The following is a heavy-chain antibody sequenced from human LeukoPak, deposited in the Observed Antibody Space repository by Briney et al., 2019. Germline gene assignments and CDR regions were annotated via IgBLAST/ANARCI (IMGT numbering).Heavy chain of an antibody. Sequence: KASEILSLTCTVSGGSISSYYWSWIRQPPGKGLEWIGYIYYSGSTNYNPSLKSRVTISVDTSKNQFSLRLSSVTAADTAVYYCARARFRNYYGSGSYYDAFDIWGQGTMVTVSS. J-gene: IGHJ3*02. D-gene: IGHD3-10*01. CDR3: ARARFRNYYGSGSYYDAFDI. CDR1: GGSISSYY. V-gene: IGHV4-59*01. CDR2: IYYSGST.